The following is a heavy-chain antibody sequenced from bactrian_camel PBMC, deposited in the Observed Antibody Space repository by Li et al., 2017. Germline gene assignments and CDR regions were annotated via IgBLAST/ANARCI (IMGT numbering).Heavy chain of an antibody. CDR1: EFSLY. CDR2: MYAYRGNT. J-gene: IGHJ4*01. D-gene: IGHD5*01. Sequence: HVQLVESGGSLVQPGGSLRLSCVASEFSLYMVWVRQAPGKGREGVAVMYAYRGNTRYADSAKGRFTISRDNAKNTVYLQIDSLKFEDTALYYCATTGFDFRGQETQVTVS. V-gene: IGHV3-2*01. CDR3: ATTGFDF.